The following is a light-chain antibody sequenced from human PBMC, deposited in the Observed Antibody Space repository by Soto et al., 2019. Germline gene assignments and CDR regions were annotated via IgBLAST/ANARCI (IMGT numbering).Light chain of an antibody. Sequence: QSVLTQPPSVSGSPGQSVSISCTGTSSDVGSYNRVSWYQQPPGTAPKLIIYEVTKRPSGVPDRFAGSKSGNSASLTISGLQAEDEADYYCSSYTSTSTYVFGTGTKVTV. CDR3: SSYTSTSTYV. J-gene: IGLJ1*01. CDR2: EVT. V-gene: IGLV2-18*02. CDR1: SSDVGSYNR.